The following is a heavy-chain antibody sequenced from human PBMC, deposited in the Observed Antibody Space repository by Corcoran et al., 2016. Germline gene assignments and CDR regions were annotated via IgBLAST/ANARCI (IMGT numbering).Heavy chain of an antibody. V-gene: IGHV4-39*07. Sequence: QLQLQESGPGPVKPSETLSLTCTVSGGSISNTYDYWGWIRQPPGKGLEWIATVYYSGSTYYNPSLRSRVTISVDTSQNQFSLRMNSVTAADPAMYYCARFKGSHNNDCKNGMDVWGQGTTVTVSS. D-gene: IGHD1-1*01. CDR1: GGSISNTYDY. CDR3: ARFKGSHNNDCKNGMDV. J-gene: IGHJ6*02. CDR2: VYYSGST.